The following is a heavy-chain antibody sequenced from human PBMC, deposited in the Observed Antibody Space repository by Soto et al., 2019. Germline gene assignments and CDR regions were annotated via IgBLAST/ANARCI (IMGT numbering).Heavy chain of an antibody. CDR3: ARSAEAVKKGNLDV. V-gene: IGHV1-69*06. CDR2: IIPVFGTA. J-gene: IGHJ6*02. CDR1: GGLFNSYA. Sequence: SVKVSCKASGGLFNSYAISWVRQAPGQGLEWMGGIIPVFGTANLAQRFQDRVTITADRSTKTVYMELRRLRSEDTAVYYCARSAEAVKKGNLDVWGQVTTGT. D-gene: IGHD6-19*01.